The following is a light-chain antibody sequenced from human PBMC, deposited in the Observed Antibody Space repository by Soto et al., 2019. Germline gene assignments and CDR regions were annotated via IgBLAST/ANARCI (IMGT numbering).Light chain of an antibody. CDR3: QKYNTYPWT. J-gene: IGKJ1*01. Sequence: DIQMTQSPSTLSASVGDRVTITCRASQSISSWLAWYQQKPGKAPKVLIYKASNLESGVPSRFSGSGSGTEFTLTISSLQPDDSATYYCQKYNTYPWTFGQGTNVEIK. CDR1: QSISSW. CDR2: KAS. V-gene: IGKV1-5*03.